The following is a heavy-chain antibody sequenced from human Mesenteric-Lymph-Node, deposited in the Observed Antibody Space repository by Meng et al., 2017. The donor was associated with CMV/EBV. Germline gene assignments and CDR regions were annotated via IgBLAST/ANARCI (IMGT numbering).Heavy chain of an antibody. D-gene: IGHD2-2*01. V-gene: IGHV5-51*01. Sequence: GESLKISCKGSGYSFTSYWIGWVRQMPGKGLEWMGIIYPGDSDTRYSPSFQGQVTISADKSISTAYLQWSSLKASDTDMYYCARPGYCSSTSCYGHDAFDIWGQGTMVTVSS. CDR3: ARPGYCSSTSCYGHDAFDI. J-gene: IGHJ3*02. CDR2: IYPGDSDT. CDR1: GYSFTSYW.